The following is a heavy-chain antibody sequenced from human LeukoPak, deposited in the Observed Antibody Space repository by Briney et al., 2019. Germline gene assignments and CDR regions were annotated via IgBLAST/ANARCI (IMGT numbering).Heavy chain of an antibody. D-gene: IGHD6-19*01. J-gene: IGHJ4*02. CDR3: AKAVAGTTFYFDY. CDR2: ITWNSGSI. V-gene: IGHV3-9*03. Sequence: GGSLRLSCAASGFTFDDHAMHWVRQAPGKGLEWVSCITWNSGSIGYADSVKGRFTISRDNAKNSLYLQMNSLRAEDMAVYYCAKAVAGTTFYFDYWGQGTLVTVSS. CDR1: GFTFDDHA.